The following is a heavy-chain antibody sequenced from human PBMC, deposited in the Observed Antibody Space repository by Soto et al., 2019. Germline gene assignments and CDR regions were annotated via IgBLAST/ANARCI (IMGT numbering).Heavy chain of an antibody. Sequence: EVQLLESGGGLVQPGGSLRLSCAASGFTFSNYVMNWVRQAPGKGLEWVSTISYSAYKTFYADSVKGRFTIYRDNSRDTLFLQMNSLRADDAAVYYCARRARTATTNWGAFDIWGQGTMVTVSS. D-gene: IGHD1-7*01. CDR2: ISYSAYKT. V-gene: IGHV3-23*01. CDR3: ARRARTATTNWGAFDI. J-gene: IGHJ3*02. CDR1: GFTFSNYV.